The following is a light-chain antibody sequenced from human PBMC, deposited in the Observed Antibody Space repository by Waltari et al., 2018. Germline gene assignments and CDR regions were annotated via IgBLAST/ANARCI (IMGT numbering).Light chain of an antibody. V-gene: IGLV2-14*01. CDR2: EVS. Sequence: QSALTQPASVSGSPGQSITISCTGTSSDAGGYNYVSWYQQHPDKAPKLMIYEVSNRPSGVSNRFSGSKSGNTASLTISGLQAEDEADYYCSSYTSSSSYVFGTGTKVTVL. J-gene: IGLJ1*01. CDR1: SSDAGGYNY. CDR3: SSYTSSSSYV.